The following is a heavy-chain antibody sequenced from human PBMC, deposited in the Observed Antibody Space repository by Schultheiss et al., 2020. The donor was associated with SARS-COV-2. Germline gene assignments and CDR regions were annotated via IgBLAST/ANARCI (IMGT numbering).Heavy chain of an antibody. V-gene: IGHV4-34*01. CDR1: GGSFSGYY. J-gene: IGHJ3*02. Sequence: SETLSLTCAVYGGSFSGYYWSWIRQPPGKGLEWIGSIYHSGSTYYNPSLKSRVTISVDTSKNQFSLKLSSVTAADTAVYYCARTYGGERWDDAFDIWGQGTMVTVSS. CDR2: IYHSGST. CDR3: ARTYGGERWDDAFDI. D-gene: IGHD4-23*01.